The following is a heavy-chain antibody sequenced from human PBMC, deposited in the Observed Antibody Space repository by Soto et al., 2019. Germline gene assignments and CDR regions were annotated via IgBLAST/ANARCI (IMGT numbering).Heavy chain of an antibody. CDR2: ISGNDGST. Sequence: EVQLLESGGGLVQPGGSRRLSCVVSGLTFSTYAMSWVRQAPGKGLQWVSGISGNDGSTYYGDSVKGRFTISRDNSRNTVYLQMSGLRAEDTAVYYCASRNYYASGTYYYYYFDFWGQGTLVTVSS. D-gene: IGHD3-22*01. J-gene: IGHJ4*02. V-gene: IGHV3-23*01. CDR1: GLTFSTYA. CDR3: ASRNYYASGTYYYYYFDF.